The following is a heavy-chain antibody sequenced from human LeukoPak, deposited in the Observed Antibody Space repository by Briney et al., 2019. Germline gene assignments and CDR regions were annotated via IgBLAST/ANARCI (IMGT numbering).Heavy chain of an antibody. D-gene: IGHD3-10*01. CDR1: GITLSNYG. Sequence: PGGSLRLSCAVSGITLSNYGMSWVRQAPGRGLEWVAGISGSGGSTNYADSVKGRFTISRDNSKNTLYLQMNSLRAEDTAVYYCAKVTWFGESNYWGQGTLVTVSS. J-gene: IGHJ4*02. CDR2: ISGSGGST. CDR3: AKVTWFGESNY. V-gene: IGHV3-23*01.